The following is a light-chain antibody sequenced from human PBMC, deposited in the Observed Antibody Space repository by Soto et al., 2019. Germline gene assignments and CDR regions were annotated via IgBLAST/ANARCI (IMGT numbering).Light chain of an antibody. Sequence: DIQMTQSPSSLSASVGDRVTITCRASQTISTDLNWYQQEPGKAPKLLIYAASSLQSGIPSRFSGSRSGTDFNRTISSLQPEYFTSYYWQQSHDIPYTFGQGTKLEI. V-gene: IGKV1-39*01. CDR1: QTISTD. J-gene: IGKJ2*01. CDR2: AAS. CDR3: QQSHDIPYT.